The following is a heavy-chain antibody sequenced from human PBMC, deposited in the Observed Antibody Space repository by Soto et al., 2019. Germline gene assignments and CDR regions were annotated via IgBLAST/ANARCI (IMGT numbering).Heavy chain of an antibody. J-gene: IGHJ4*02. CDR3: ARTCRSGGSCYLEY. V-gene: IGHV1-18*01. Sequence: ASVKVSGKASGYSFSIFGISCVLQSPGQGLEWVGWVSVPSGDTSSAQNFQGRVTVTTDTSTSTAYLEVGSLRSDDTAVYYCARTCRSGGSCYLEYWGEGTLVTVSS. CDR2: VSVPSGDT. CDR1: GYSFSIFG. D-gene: IGHD2-15*01.